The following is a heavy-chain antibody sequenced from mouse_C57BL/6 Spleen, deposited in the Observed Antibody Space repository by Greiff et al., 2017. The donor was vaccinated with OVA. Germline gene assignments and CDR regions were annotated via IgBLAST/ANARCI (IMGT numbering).Heavy chain of an antibody. D-gene: IGHD1-1*01. CDR1: GYTFTSYW. J-gene: IGHJ4*01. CDR2: IYPGSGST. CDR3: ARGYDGSSLYAMDY. Sequence: QVQLQQPGAELVKPGASVKMSCKASGYTFTSYWITWVKQRPGQGLEWIGDIYPGSGSTNYNEKFKSKATLTVDTSSSTAYMQLSSLTSEDSAVYYCARGYDGSSLYAMDYWGQGTSVTVSS. V-gene: IGHV1-55*01.